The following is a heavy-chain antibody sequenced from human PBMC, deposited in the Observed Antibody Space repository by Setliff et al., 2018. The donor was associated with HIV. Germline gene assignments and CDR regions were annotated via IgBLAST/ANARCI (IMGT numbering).Heavy chain of an antibody. CDR2: IYSGGST. Sequence: EGSLRLSCAASGFTVSGYYMAWVRQAPGKGLEWVSTIYSGGSTYHADPVKGRFTLSRDSSKNTLSLQMNSLRPEDTAVYYCARVRLYNAALDYWGQGTLVTVSS. D-gene: IGHD3-10*01. V-gene: IGHV3-66*02. CDR3: ARVRLYNAALDY. CDR1: GFTVSGYY. J-gene: IGHJ4*02.